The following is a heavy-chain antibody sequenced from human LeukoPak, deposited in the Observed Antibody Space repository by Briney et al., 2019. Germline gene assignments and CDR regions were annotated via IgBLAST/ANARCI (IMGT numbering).Heavy chain of an antibody. V-gene: IGHV3-23*01. CDR1: GFTFSSYA. CDR3: AKDNCSGGSCDFDY. J-gene: IGHJ4*02. D-gene: IGHD2-15*01. Sequence: GGSLRLSCAASGFTFSSYAMSWVRQAPGKGLEGVSAISGSGGSTYYADSVKGRFTISRDNSKNTLYLQINSLRAEDTAVYYCAKDNCSGGSCDFDYWGQGTLVTVSS. CDR2: ISGSGGST.